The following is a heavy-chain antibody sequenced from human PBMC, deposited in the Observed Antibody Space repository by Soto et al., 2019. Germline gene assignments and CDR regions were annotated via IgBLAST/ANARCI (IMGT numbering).Heavy chain of an antibody. CDR3: ARGRIMSGDCDY. D-gene: IGHD3-16*01. V-gene: IGHV4-34*01. CDR2: INHSGST. CDR1: GGSFSGYY. J-gene: IGHJ4*02. Sequence: SETLSLTCAVYGGSFSGYYWSWIRQPPGKGLEWIGEINHSGSTNYNPSLKSRVTISVDTSKNQFSLKLSSVTAADTAVYYCARGRIMSGDCDYWGQGTLVTVSS.